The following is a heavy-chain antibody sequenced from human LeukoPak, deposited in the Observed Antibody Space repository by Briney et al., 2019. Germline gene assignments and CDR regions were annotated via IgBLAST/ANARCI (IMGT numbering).Heavy chain of an antibody. D-gene: IGHD3-10*01. Sequence: SETLSLTCAVYGGSFSGYYWSWIRQPPGKGLEWIGEINHSGSTNYNPSLKSRVTISVDTSKNQFSPKLSSVTAADTAVYYCARSPRGGSGSYDYWGQGTLVTVSS. CDR3: ARSPRGGSGSYDY. CDR2: INHSGST. J-gene: IGHJ4*02. CDR1: GGSFSGYY. V-gene: IGHV4-34*01.